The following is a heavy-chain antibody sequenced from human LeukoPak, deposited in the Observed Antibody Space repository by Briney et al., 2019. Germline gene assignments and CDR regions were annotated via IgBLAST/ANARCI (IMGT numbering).Heavy chain of an antibody. D-gene: IGHD5-18*01. Sequence: SVKVSCKASGGTFSSYAISWVRQAPGQGLEWMGGIIPIFGTANYAQKIQGRVTITADESTSTAYMELSSLRSEDTAVYYCARDRGYSYSWFDPWGQGTLVTVSS. CDR1: GGTFSSYA. CDR2: IIPIFGTA. J-gene: IGHJ5*02. V-gene: IGHV1-69*13. CDR3: ARDRGYSYSWFDP.